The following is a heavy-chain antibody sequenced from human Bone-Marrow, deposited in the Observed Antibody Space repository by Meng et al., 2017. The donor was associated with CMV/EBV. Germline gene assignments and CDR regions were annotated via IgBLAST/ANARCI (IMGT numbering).Heavy chain of an antibody. D-gene: IGHD5-12*01. CDR3: AREVDIGYYFDY. V-gene: IGHV1-69*10. CDR1: GGTFSSYA. Sequence: SVKVSCKASGGTFSSYAISWVRQAPGQGLEWMGGIIPILGIANYAQKFQGRVTITADKSTSTAYMELSSLRSEDTAVYYCAREVDIGYYFDYWGQGTQVTVSS. J-gene: IGHJ4*02. CDR2: IIPILGIA.